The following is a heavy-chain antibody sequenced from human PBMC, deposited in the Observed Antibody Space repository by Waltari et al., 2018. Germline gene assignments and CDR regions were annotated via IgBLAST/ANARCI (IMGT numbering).Heavy chain of an antibody. CDR2: ISGKGGGT. D-gene: IGHD3-10*01. CDR3: AKRGVFGSGNSFKNNWFDS. V-gene: IGHV3-23*01. Sequence: RLLVPGVGLVQPGGSLRLSCSASEFSFNAYAMRRVRQAPGKGLKWVSTISGKGGGTYYADSVRGRFTISRDNSYNTLYLQMNSLRDEDTAIYYCAKRGVFGSGNSFKNNWFDSWGQGTLVTVSS. CDR1: EFSFNAYA. J-gene: IGHJ5*01.